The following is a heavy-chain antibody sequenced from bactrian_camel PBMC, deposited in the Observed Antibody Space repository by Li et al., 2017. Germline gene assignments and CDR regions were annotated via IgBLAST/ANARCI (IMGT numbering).Heavy chain of an antibody. CDR2: MDSDGSP. D-gene: IGHD3*01. CDR1: GITYC. CDR3: AADSVGWVLRPNAMAVATDFGS. J-gene: IGHJ6*01. Sequence: VQLVESGGGLVQTGGSLRLSCAASGITYCMGWIRQAPGKEREAIATMDSDGSPNYADSVKGRFTISKDNAKNTLYLQMNSLKLEDTGMYYCAADSVGWVLRPNAMAVATDFGSWGQGTQVTVS. V-gene: IGHV3S53*01.